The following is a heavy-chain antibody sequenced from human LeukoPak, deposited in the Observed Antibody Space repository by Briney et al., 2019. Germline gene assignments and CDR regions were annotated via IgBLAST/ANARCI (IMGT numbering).Heavy chain of an antibody. CDR1: GVSFSGYY. Sequence: SETLSLTCAVYGVSFSGYYWSWLRQPPGKGLEWFGEINHSGRNNYNPSLKSRVTISVDTSKNQFSLKLSSVTAADTAVYYCAREAAAAGRNWFDPWGQGTLVTVSS. J-gene: IGHJ5*02. V-gene: IGHV4-34*01. CDR3: AREAAAAGRNWFDP. CDR2: INHSGRN. D-gene: IGHD6-13*01.